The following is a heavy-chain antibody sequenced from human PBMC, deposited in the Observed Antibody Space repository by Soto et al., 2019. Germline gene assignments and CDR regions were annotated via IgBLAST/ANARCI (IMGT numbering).Heavy chain of an antibody. CDR2: ISYDGSNK. Sequence: GGSLRLSCAASGFTFSSYGMHWVRQAPGKGLEWVAVISYDGSNKYYADSVKGRFTISRDNSKNTLYLQMNSLRAEDTAVYYCAKELDGLGVDYYYGMDVWGQGTTVTVSS. V-gene: IGHV3-30*18. D-gene: IGHD3-10*01. CDR1: GFTFSSYG. J-gene: IGHJ6*02. CDR3: AKELDGLGVDYYYGMDV.